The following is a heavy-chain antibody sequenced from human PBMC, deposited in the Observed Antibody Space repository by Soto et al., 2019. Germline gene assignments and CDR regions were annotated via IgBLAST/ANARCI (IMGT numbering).Heavy chain of an antibody. J-gene: IGHJ4*02. CDR1: RGSISSGTNY. V-gene: IGHV4-39*01. CDR2: IYYSGST. CDR3: ARHEAGCYLVS. Sequence: SETLSLTCTVSRGSISSGTNYWAWIRQPPGKGLEWIANIYYSGSTFYNPSLKSRVTISLDTSKNQFSLKLRSVTAADTAVYYCARHEAGCYLVSWGQGTLVTVSS. D-gene: IGHD6-25*01.